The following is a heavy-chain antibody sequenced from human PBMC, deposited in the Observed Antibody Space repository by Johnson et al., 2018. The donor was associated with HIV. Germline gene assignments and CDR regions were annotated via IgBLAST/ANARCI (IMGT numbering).Heavy chain of an antibody. CDR2: INQDASEK. D-gene: IGHD4-23*01. CDR3: ARENGGNSDEVDAFDI. CDR1: GFTFSSYG. J-gene: IGHJ3*02. V-gene: IGHV3-7*03. Sequence: EVQLVESGGGVVQPGGSLRLSCVASGFTFSSYGMHWVRQAPGKGLEWVANINQDASEKSYVDSVKGRFTISRDNANNSLSLQMSGLRADDTAVYYCARENGGNSDEVDAFDIWGQGTMVTVSS.